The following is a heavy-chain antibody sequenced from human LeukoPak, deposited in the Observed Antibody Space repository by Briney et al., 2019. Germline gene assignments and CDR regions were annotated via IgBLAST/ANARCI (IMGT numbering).Heavy chain of an antibody. J-gene: IGHJ6*03. V-gene: IGHV4-38-2*02. CDR1: GYSISSGHY. CDR2: MYHSGST. Sequence: SETLSLTCTVSGYSISSGHYWGWIRQPPGKGLEWIGSMYHSGSTYYNPPLKSRVTISEDTSKNQFSLKLSSVTAADTAVYYCARDRPVSLSYYTDVWGKGTTVTISS. CDR3: ARDRPVSLSYYTDV. D-gene: IGHD2/OR15-2a*01.